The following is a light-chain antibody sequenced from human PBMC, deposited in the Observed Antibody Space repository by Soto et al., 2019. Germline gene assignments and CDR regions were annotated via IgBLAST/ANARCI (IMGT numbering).Light chain of an antibody. V-gene: IGKV3-11*01. Sequence: EIVLTQSPATLSLSPGERATLSCRASQSVSSYLAWYQQKPGQAPRLLIYDASNRATGIPARFSGSGSGTDFTLTISSLEPEDFAVYYCQQYNSHSTFGQGTKVDIK. CDR2: DAS. J-gene: IGKJ1*01. CDR3: QQYNSHST. CDR1: QSVSSY.